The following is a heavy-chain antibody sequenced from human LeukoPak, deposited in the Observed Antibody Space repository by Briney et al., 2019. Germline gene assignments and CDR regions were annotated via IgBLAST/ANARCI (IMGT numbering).Heavy chain of an antibody. J-gene: IGHJ4*02. D-gene: IGHD3-22*01. V-gene: IGHV4-38-2*02. CDR2: IYHSGST. Sequence: SETLSLTCTVSGYSISSGYYWGWIRQPPGKGLEWIGSIYHSGSTYYSPSLKSRVTISVDTSKNQFSLKLSSVTAADTAVFYCARVPYYYDSSGYCFDYWGQGTLVTVSS. CDR1: GYSISSGYY. CDR3: ARVPYYYDSSGYCFDY.